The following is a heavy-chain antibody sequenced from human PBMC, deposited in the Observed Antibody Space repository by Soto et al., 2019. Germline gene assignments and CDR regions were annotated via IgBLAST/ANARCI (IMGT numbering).Heavy chain of an antibody. J-gene: IGHJ4*02. CDR1: GFTFSNYD. Sequence: EVQLVESGGDLVQPGESLRVSCAASGFTFSNYDMNWVRQAPGKGLEWVSYISSSSGTIYYADSVKGRFTTSRDNAKNSLYLQMTSLRAEDTAVYYCARGRTWIEGHGSSGCWHDYWCQGPRVTVSS. D-gene: IGHD2-15*01. CDR2: ISSSSGTI. CDR3: ARGRTWIEGHGSSGCWHDY. V-gene: IGHV3-48*01.